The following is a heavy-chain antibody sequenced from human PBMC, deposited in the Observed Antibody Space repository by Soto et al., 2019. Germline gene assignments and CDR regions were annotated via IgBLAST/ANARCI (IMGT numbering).Heavy chain of an antibody. Sequence: EVQLVQSGGVVVQRGGSLRLSCAASGFTFDDYTMHWVRQAQGKGLEWVSVISWDGGNTDYADFVKGRFTISRDNSKNSLYLQMNSLRIEDSALYYCVKGRLINYFDSWGQGTLVTVSS. D-gene: IGHD3-10*01. V-gene: IGHV3-43*01. J-gene: IGHJ4*02. CDR2: ISWDGGNT. CDR3: VKGRLINYFDS. CDR1: GFTFDDYT.